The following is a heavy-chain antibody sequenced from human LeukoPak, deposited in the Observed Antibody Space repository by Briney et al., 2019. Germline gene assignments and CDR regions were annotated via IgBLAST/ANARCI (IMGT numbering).Heavy chain of an antibody. CDR2: IYYSGST. Sequence: SETLSLTCSVSGGSIRSYYWNWIRQPPGKGLERIGYIYYSGSTKYNPSLQSRVTISVDTSKNQFSLKLSSVTAADTAVYYCAREGRDGYNYAFDFWGHGTMVTVSS. V-gene: IGHV4-59*01. CDR1: GGSIRSYY. D-gene: IGHD5-24*01. J-gene: IGHJ3*01. CDR3: AREGRDGYNYAFDF.